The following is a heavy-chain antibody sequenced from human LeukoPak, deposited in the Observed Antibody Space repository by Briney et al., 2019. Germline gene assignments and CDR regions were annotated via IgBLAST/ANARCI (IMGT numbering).Heavy chain of an antibody. J-gene: IGHJ4*02. CDR2: ISAYNGNT. D-gene: IGHD1-26*01. Sequence: ASVKVSCKASGYTFTSYGISWVRQAPGQGLEWMGWISAYNGNTNYAQKLQGRVTMTTDTSTSTAYMELRGLRSDDTAVYYCARVRMGGSYKGYFDYWGQGTLVTVSS. CDR3: ARVRMGGSYKGYFDY. CDR1: GYTFTSYG. V-gene: IGHV1-18*01.